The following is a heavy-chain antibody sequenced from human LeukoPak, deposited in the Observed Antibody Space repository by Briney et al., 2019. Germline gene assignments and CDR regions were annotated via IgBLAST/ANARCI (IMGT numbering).Heavy chain of an antibody. J-gene: IGHJ4*02. Sequence: SETLSLTCTVSGGSISSYYWSWIRQPAGKGLEWIGRVYTSGRTNYNPSLKSRVAMSVDTSKNQVSLRLTSVTAADTAVYYCARRTYSRSSSIFDNWGQGTLVTVSS. D-gene: IGHD6-6*01. V-gene: IGHV4-4*07. CDR3: ARRTYSRSSSIFDN. CDR1: GGSISSYY. CDR2: VYTSGRT.